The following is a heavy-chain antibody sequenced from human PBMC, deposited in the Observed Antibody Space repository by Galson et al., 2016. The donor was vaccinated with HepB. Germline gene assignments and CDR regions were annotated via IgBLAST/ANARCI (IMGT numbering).Heavy chain of an antibody. D-gene: IGHD2-2*01. V-gene: IGHV4-59*01. Sequence: SETLSLTCTVSGGSISSYYWSWIRQPPGKGLEWIGYIYYSGSTNSNPSIKSRVTISVDTSKNQFSLKVRSVTAADTAVYYCAGTNPSYCSSSSCYYYYGMDVWGQGTLVTVSS. CDR2: IYYSGST. CDR1: GGSISSYY. J-gene: IGHJ6*02. CDR3: AGTNPSYCSSSSCYYYYGMDV.